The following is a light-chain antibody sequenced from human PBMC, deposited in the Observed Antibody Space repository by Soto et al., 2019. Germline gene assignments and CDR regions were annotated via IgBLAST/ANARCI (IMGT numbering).Light chain of an antibody. J-gene: IGLJ2*01. CDR1: TSNIGAGYD. Sequence: QSVLTQPPSVSGAPXQRVTIXCTGSTSNIGAGYDVHWYQHLPGSAPKLLIYGNSNRPSGVPDRFSGSKSGTSASLAITGLQAEDEANYYCQSYDTSLSASVFGGGTKLTVL. V-gene: IGLV1-40*01. CDR2: GNS. CDR3: QSYDTSLSASV.